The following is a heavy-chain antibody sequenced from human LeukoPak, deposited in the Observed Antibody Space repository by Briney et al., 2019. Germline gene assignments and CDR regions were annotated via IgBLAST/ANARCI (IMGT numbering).Heavy chain of an antibody. J-gene: IGHJ5*02. CDR2: FDPEDGET. V-gene: IGHV1-24*01. CDR3: AMEVGAPGHNWFDP. D-gene: IGHD1-26*01. Sequence: ASVKVSCKVSGYTLTGLSMHWVRQAPGKGLEWMGGFDPEDGETIYAQKFQGRVTMTEDTSTDTAYMELSGLRSEDTAVYYCAMEVGAPGHNWFDPWGQGTLVTVSS. CDR1: GYTLTGLS.